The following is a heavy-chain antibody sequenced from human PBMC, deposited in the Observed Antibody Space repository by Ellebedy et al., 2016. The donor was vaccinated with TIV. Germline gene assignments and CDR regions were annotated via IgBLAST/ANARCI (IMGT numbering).Heavy chain of an antibody. Sequence: GESLKISCAASGFTFSSYWMSWVRQAPGKGLEWVANIKQDGSEKYYVDSVKGRFTISRDNAKNSLYLQMNSLRSEDTAVYYCAADPPYCSGGSCYQSPPYYYYGMDVWGQGTTVTVSS. J-gene: IGHJ6*02. CDR1: GFTFSSYW. CDR3: AADPPYCSGGSCYQSPPYYYYGMDV. V-gene: IGHV3-7*03. D-gene: IGHD2-15*01. CDR2: IKQDGSEK.